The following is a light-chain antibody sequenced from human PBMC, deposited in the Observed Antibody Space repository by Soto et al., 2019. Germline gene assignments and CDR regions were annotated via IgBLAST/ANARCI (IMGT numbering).Light chain of an antibody. V-gene: IGLV2-14*01. CDR3: CSYATGSVYV. Sequence: ALTQPASVSGSPGQSITISCTGTSSDVGGYNYVSWYQQHPGKVPKLMMFDVNNRPSGVSNRFSGSKSGNTASLTISGLQAEDEADYFCCSYATGSVYVFGTGTKV. CDR1: SSDVGGYNY. J-gene: IGLJ1*01. CDR2: DVN.